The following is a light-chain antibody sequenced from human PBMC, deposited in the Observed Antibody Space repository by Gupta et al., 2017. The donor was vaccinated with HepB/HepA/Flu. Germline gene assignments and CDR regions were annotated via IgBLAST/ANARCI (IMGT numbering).Light chain of an antibody. CDR3: QTWGTDIQL. J-gene: IGLJ2*01. V-gene: IGLV4-69*01. CDR1: SGHSDYA. Sequence: QLVLTQSPSASASLGASARITCTLSSGHSDYAIAWHQQQPEQGPRYLMILNSDGSHSKGDGIPDRFSCSRSGAERYLTISSLQSEDEAYYYCQTWGTDIQLFGGGTKLTVL. CDR2: LNSDGSH.